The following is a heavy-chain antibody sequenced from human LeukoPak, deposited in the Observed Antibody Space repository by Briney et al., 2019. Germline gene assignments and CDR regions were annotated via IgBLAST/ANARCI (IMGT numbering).Heavy chain of an antibody. CDR3: AKGADRGTWRYGDY. CDR1: GFTFTTYA. D-gene: IGHD1-26*01. CDR2: ISGSGDST. V-gene: IGHV3-23*01. Sequence: HAGGSLRLSCAASGFTFTTYAMGWVRQAPGKGLEWVSSISGSGDSTYYAVSVKGRFTISRDNSKNTLYLQLNSLRADDTAVYYCAKGADRGTWRYGDYWGQGTLVTVSS. J-gene: IGHJ4*02.